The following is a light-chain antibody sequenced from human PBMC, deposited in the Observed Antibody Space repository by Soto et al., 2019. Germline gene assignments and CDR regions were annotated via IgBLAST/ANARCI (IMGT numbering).Light chain of an antibody. Sequence: EIVLTQSPGTLSLSPGERATLSCRASQSVISSHLAWYQQKAGQAPRLLIYGASSRATGIPDRFSGSGSGTDFTLTISRLEPEAFAVYYCQQYGISQNTFGQGTKLEIK. CDR2: GAS. CDR1: QSVISSH. CDR3: QQYGISQNT. J-gene: IGKJ2*01. V-gene: IGKV3-20*01.